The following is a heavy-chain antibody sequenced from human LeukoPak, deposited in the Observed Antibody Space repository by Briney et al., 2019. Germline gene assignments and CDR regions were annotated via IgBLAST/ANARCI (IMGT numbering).Heavy chain of an antibody. J-gene: IGHJ4*02. D-gene: IGHD5-18*01. CDR3: ARGIQLWLPPLGY. Sequence: ASVKVSCKASGYTFTSYGISWVRQAPGQGLEWMGWINPNSGGTNYAQKFQGRVTMTRDTSISTAYMELSRLRSDDTAVYYCARGIQLWLPPLGYWGQGTLVTVSS. CDR2: INPNSGGT. CDR1: GYTFTSYG. V-gene: IGHV1-2*02.